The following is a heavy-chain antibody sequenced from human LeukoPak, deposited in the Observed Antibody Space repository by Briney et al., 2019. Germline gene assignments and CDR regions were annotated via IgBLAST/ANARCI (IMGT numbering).Heavy chain of an antibody. CDR2: ISGSGGRT. V-gene: IGHV3-23*01. CDR1: GFTFSSYW. CDR3: AKTLTYYFDY. Sequence: GGSLRLSCAASGFTFSSYWMSWVRQAPGKGLEWVSAISGSGGRTYYADSVKGRFTISRDNSKNTLYLQMNSLRAEDTAVYYCAKTLTYYFDYWGQGTLVTVSS. D-gene: IGHD4-17*01. J-gene: IGHJ4*02.